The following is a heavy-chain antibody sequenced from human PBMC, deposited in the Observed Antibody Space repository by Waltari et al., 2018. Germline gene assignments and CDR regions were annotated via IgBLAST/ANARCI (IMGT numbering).Heavy chain of an antibody. J-gene: IGHJ4*02. Sequence: EVQLVESGGGLVQPGGSLSLSCAASGFTFSRYWMSWVRQAPGKGLEWVANIKQDGSEKYYVDSVKGRFTISRDNAKNSLYLQMNSLRAEDTAVYYCARGVRGQISAFDYWGQGTLVTVSS. CDR1: GFTFSRYW. V-gene: IGHV3-7*04. D-gene: IGHD3-10*01. CDR2: IKQDGSEK. CDR3: ARGVRGQISAFDY.